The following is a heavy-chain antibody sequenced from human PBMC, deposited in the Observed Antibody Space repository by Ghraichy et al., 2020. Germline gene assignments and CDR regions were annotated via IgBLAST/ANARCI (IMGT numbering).Heavy chain of an antibody. D-gene: IGHD2-2*01. CDR2: IYYSGST. J-gene: IGHJ4*02. CDR3: ASSDIVVVPAAIGGFDY. V-gene: IGHV4-39*01. Sequence: GSLRLSCTVSGCSISSSSYYWGWIRQPPGKGLERIGSIYYSGSTYYNPSLKSRVTISVDTSKNQFSLKLSSVTAADTAVYYCASSDIVVVPAAIGGFDYCCQGTLVTVSS. CDR1: GCSISSSSYY.